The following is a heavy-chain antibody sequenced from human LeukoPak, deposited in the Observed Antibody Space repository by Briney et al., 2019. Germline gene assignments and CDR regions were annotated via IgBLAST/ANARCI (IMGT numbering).Heavy chain of an antibody. Sequence: SETLSLTCAVYGGSFSGYSWSWIRQPPGKGLEWIGYIYHSGSTYYNPSLKSRVTISVDRSKNQFSLKLSSVTAADTAVYYCASSSGYDYLGVDYWGQGTLVTVSS. CDR2: IYHSGST. J-gene: IGHJ4*02. CDR1: GGSFSGYS. CDR3: ASSSGYDYLGVDY. V-gene: IGHV4-30-2*01. D-gene: IGHD5-12*01.